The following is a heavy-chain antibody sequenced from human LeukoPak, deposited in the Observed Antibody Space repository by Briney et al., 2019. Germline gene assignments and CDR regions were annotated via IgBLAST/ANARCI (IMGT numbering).Heavy chain of an antibody. CDR1: GFTFSSYA. CDR3: AKDLELAEEGDY. V-gene: IGHV3-23*01. J-gene: IGHJ4*02. Sequence: PGGSLRLSCAASGFTFSSYAMSWVRLAPGKGLEWVSAISGSGGSTYYADSVKGRFTISRDNSKNTLYLQMNSLRAEDTAVYYCAKDLELAEEGDYWGQGTLVTVSS. CDR2: ISGSGGST. D-gene: IGHD6-13*01.